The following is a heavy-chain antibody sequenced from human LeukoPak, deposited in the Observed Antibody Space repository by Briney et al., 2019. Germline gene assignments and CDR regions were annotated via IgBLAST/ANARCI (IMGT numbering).Heavy chain of an antibody. J-gene: IGHJ4*02. CDR1: GGSISSGGYY. V-gene: IGHV4-31*03. D-gene: IGHD3-16*02. CDR2: IYYSGRT. CDR3: ARASYDYVWGSYRRYYFDY. Sequence: SQTLSLTCTVSGGSISSGGYYWSWIRQHPGKGLEWIGYIYYSGRTYYNPSLKSRVTISVDTSKNQFSLKLSSVTAADTAVYYCARASYDYVWGSYRRYYFDYWGQGTLVTVSS.